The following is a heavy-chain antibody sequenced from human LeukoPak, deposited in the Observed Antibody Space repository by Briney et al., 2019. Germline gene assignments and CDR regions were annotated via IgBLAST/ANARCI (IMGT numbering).Heavy chain of an antibody. CDR3: ARPARGSSSWYLGAFDI. CDR2: ISYDGSNK. D-gene: IGHD6-13*01. V-gene: IGHV3-30*04. Sequence: GGSLRLSCAASGFTFSSYAMHWVRQAPGKGLEWVAVISYDGSNKYYADSVKGRFTISRDNSKNTLYLQMNSLRAEDTAVYSCARPARGSSSWYLGAFDIWGQGTMVTVSS. CDR1: GFTFSSYA. J-gene: IGHJ3*02.